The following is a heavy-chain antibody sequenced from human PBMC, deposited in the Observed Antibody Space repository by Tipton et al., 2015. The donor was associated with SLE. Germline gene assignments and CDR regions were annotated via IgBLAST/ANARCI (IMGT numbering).Heavy chain of an antibody. J-gene: IGHJ3*02. V-gene: IGHV3-33*08. CDR2: IWYDGSNK. CDR1: GFTFSSYG. D-gene: IGHD6-13*01. Sequence: SLRLSCAASGFTFSSYGMHWVRQAPGKGLEWVAVIWYDGSNKYYADSVKGRFTISRDNSKNTLYLQMNGLRPEDTAVYYCARGQRSSNHAFDMWGQGTMVTVSS. CDR3: ARGQRSSNHAFDM.